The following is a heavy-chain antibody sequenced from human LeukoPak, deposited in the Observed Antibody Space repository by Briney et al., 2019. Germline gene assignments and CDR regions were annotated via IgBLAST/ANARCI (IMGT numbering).Heavy chain of an antibody. CDR2: ISGDGGST. CDR1: GFTFDDYA. CDR3: ARDLAGIAVAGTDY. Sequence: GGSLRLSCAASGFTFDDYAMHWVRQAPGKGLEWVSLISGDGGSTYYADSVKGRFTISRDNAKNSLYLQMNSLRAEDTALYYCARDLAGIAVAGTDYWGQGTLVTVSS. J-gene: IGHJ4*02. V-gene: IGHV3-43*02. D-gene: IGHD6-19*01.